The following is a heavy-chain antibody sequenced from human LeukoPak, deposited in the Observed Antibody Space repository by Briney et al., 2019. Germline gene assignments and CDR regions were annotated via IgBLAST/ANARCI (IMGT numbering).Heavy chain of an antibody. V-gene: IGHV3-30-3*01. D-gene: IGHD3-22*01. J-gene: IGHJ4*02. CDR2: ISYDGSNK. Sequence: GRSLRLSCAASGFTFSSYAMHWVRQAPGKGLEWVAVISYDGSNKYYADSVKGRFTISRDNSKNTLYLQMNSLRAEDTAVYYCARAGHSSGYYSVFRYFDYWGQGTLVAVSS. CDR3: ARAGHSSGYYSVFRYFDY. CDR1: GFTFSSYA.